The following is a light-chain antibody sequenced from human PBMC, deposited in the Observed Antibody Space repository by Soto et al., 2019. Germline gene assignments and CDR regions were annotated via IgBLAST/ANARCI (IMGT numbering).Light chain of an antibody. Sequence: EIVLTQSPGTLSLSPGERATLSCRASQSVSNNYLAWYQQKPGQAPRLLIYGASNRATGIPARFSGSGSGTDFTLTISSLEPEDFAVYYCQQRSNWPPSITFGQGTRLENK. CDR3: QQRSNWPPSIT. CDR2: GAS. CDR1: QSVSNNY. V-gene: IGKV3-11*01. J-gene: IGKJ5*01.